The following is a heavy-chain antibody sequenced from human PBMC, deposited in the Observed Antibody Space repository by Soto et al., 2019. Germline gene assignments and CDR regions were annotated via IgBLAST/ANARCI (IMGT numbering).Heavy chain of an antibody. J-gene: IGHJ6*02. CDR1: GFTFSDYN. CDR3: ARNRRIAVEMDV. CDR2: IASRSNYI. D-gene: IGHD2-21*01. V-gene: IGHV3-21*01. Sequence: PGESLRLSCVASGFTFSDYNMNWLRQTPGKGLEWVSSIASRSNYIYYADSLKGRFTVSRDNARNSLYLQVDNLRAEDTAVYYCARNRRIAVEMDVWGQGTTVTVSS.